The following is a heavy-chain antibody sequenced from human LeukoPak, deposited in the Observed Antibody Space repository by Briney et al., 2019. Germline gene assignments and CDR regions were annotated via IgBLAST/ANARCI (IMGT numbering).Heavy chain of an antibody. CDR2: ISSSSSYI. V-gene: IGHV3-21*01. CDR1: GFTFSSYS. J-gene: IGHJ6*03. CDR3: ARETYCSSTSCYPPYYYYYMDV. Sequence: GGSLRLSCAASGFTFSSYSMNWVRQAPGKGLEWVSSISSSSSYIYYADSVKGRFTISRDNAKNSLYLQMNSRRAEDTAVYYCARETYCSSTSCYPPYYYYYMDVWGKGTTVTVSS. D-gene: IGHD2-2*01.